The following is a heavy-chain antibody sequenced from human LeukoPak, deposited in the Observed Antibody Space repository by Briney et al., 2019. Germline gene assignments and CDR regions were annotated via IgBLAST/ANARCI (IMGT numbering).Heavy chain of an antibody. V-gene: IGHV3-7*01. CDR3: VREVGQGWGAFDS. Sequence: GGSLRLSCAASGFTFSSYWMNWVRQAPGKGLEWVANIMQDGSEKYYVDSVKGRFTISRDNAKNSLYLQMNSLRAEDTAVYYCVREVGQGWGAFDSWGQGTMVTVSA. CDR1: GFTFSSYW. CDR2: IMQDGSEK. J-gene: IGHJ3*02. D-gene: IGHD1-26*01.